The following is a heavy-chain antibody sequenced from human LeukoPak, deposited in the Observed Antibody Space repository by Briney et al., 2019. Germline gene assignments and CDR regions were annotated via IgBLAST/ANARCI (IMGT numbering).Heavy chain of an antibody. V-gene: IGHV4-34*01. Sequence: PSETLSLTCAVYGGSFSGYYWSWIRQPPGKGLEWIGEINHSGSTNYNPSLKSRVTISVDTSKNQFSLKLSSVTAADTAVYYCARSGYSSSWYKGYNWFDPWGQGTLVTVSS. D-gene: IGHD6-13*01. CDR2: INHSGST. CDR3: ARSGYSSSWYKGYNWFDP. CDR1: GGSFSGYY. J-gene: IGHJ5*02.